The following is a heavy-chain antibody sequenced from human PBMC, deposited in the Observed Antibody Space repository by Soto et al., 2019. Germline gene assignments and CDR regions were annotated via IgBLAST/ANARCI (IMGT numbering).Heavy chain of an antibody. D-gene: IGHD4-17*01. CDR1: GYTYTSYT. CDR2: INAGNGNT. CDR3: AREGRFGDYGDY. J-gene: IGHJ4*02. Sequence: QVQLVQSGAEVKKPGASVKVSCKASGYTYTSYTIHWVRQAPGQRLEWMGWINAGNGNTKYSQKFQGRVTITRDTFASTAYMELSSLRSEDTAVYFCAREGRFGDYGDYWGQGALVTVST. V-gene: IGHV1-3*01.